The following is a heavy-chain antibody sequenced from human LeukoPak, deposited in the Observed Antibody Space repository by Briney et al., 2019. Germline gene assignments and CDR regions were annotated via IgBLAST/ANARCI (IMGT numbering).Heavy chain of an antibody. V-gene: IGHV3-23*01. J-gene: IGHJ4*02. Sequence: QTGGSLRLSCAASGFTFSSNAMSWVRQAPGKGLEWVSVITGNGGSTYYADSVKGRFTISRDNSKSTLSLQMNSLRAEDTAVYYCAKDAVAPGSGGDYFDYWGQGTLVTVSS. D-gene: IGHD3-10*01. CDR3: AKDAVAPGSGGDYFDY. CDR1: GFTFSSNA. CDR2: ITGNGGST.